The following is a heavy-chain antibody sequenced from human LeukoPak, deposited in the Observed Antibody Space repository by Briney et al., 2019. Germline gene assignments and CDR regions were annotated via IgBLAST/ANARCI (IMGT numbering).Heavy chain of an antibody. Sequence: ASVKVSCKASGYTFTSYAMHWVRQAPGQRLEWMGWINAGNGNTKYSQEFQGRVTITRDTSASTAYMELSSLRYEDMAVYYCARGHEKDCSSTSCYEMYWFDPWGQGTLVTVSS. V-gene: IGHV1-3*03. CDR1: GYTFTSYA. CDR2: INAGNGNT. J-gene: IGHJ5*02. CDR3: ARGHEKDCSSTSCYEMYWFDP. D-gene: IGHD2-2*01.